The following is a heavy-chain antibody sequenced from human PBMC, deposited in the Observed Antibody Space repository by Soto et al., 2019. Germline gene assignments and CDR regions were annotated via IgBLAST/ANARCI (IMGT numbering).Heavy chain of an antibody. J-gene: IGHJ6*02. D-gene: IGHD3-10*01. CDR1: GFTFSSYG. CDR2: ISYDGSNK. CDR3: EKGDCRRVFFRRYYYGMEV. Sequence: QVQLVESGGGVVQPGRSLRLSCAASGFTFSSYGMHWVRQAPGKGLEWVAVISYDGSNKYYADSVKGRFTISRDNSKNTLYLQMNSLRAEDTAVYYCEKGDCRRVFFRRYYYGMEVLSQGTTFTVSS. V-gene: IGHV3-30*18.